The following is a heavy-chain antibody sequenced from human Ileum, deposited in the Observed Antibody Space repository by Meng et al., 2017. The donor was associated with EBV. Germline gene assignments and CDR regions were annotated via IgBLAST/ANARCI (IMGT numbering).Heavy chain of an antibody. Sequence: QVHRQESGPGLVGPSGTLYLTCRVSGHSISNEHWWSWVRQSPGKGLEWIGEIHHTRGPNYNPSLKSRVIISVDKSNNHFSLRLSAVTAADTAVYYCASNGAFSLDHWGQGTLVTVSS. CDR1: GHSISNEHW. J-gene: IGHJ4*02. CDR3: ASNGAFSLDH. D-gene: IGHD2-8*01. CDR2: IHHTRGP. V-gene: IGHV4-4*02.